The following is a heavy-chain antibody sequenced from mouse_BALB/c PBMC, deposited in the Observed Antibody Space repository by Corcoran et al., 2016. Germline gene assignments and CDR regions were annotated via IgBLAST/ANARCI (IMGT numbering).Heavy chain of an antibody. Sequence: QIQLVQSGHELKKPGETVKISCKASGYTFTNYGMNWVKQAPGKGLKWMGWINTYTGEPTYADDFKGRFAFSLETSASTAYLQINNLKNEDTATYFWAREPYAMDYWGQGTSVTVSS. CDR3: AREPYAMDY. D-gene: IGHD6-1*01. CDR1: GYTFTNYG. CDR2: INTYTGEP. V-gene: IGHV9-3-1*01. J-gene: IGHJ4*01.